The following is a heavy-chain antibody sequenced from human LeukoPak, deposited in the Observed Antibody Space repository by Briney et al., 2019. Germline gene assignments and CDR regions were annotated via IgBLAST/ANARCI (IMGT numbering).Heavy chain of an antibody. CDR3: ARKDGYIDY. CDR2: INPNSGGT. CDR1: GYTFTGYY. D-gene: IGHD2-15*01. J-gene: IGHJ4*02. Sequence: ASVKVSCKASGYTFTGYYMHWVRQAPGQGLEWMGWINPNSGGTNYAQKFQGRVTMTRDTSISTAYMELSSLRSEDTAVYYCARKDGYIDYWGQGTLVTVSS. V-gene: IGHV1-2*02.